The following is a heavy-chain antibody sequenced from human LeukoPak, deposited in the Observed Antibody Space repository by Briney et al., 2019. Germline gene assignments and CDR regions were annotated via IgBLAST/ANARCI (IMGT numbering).Heavy chain of an antibody. D-gene: IGHD3-3*01. CDR2: ISAYNGNT. J-gene: IGHJ5*02. CDR1: GYTFTSYG. CDR3: ARDQIMAIFGVVTFNNWFDP. V-gene: IGHV1-18*01. Sequence: ASVKVSCKASGYTFTSYGISWLRQAPGQGLEWMGWISAYNGNTNYAQKLQGRVTMTTDTSTSTAYMELRSLRSDDTAVYYCARDQIMAIFGVVTFNNWFDPWGQGTLVTVSS.